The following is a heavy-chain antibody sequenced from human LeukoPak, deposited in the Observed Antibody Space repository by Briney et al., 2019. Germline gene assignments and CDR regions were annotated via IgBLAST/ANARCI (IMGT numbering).Heavy chain of an antibody. V-gene: IGHV3-23*01. CDR2: ISGSGGST. CDR1: GFTFSSYA. J-gene: IGHJ5*02. Sequence: GGSLRLSCASSGFTFSSYAMSWVRKAPGKELEWVSAISGSGGSTYYADSVRGRFTISRDNSKNTLYLQMNSLRAEDTAVYYCAKGQVGPNWFDPWGQGTLVTVSS. CDR3: AKGQVGPNWFDP. D-gene: IGHD2-15*01.